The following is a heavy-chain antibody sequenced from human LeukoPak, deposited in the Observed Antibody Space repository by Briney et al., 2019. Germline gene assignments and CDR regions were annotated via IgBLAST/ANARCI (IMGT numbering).Heavy chain of an antibody. J-gene: IGHJ3*02. Sequence: SETLSLTCTVYGGSISSYYWSWIRQPPGKGLEWIGYIYYSGSTNYNPSLKSRVTISVDTSKNQFSLKLSSVTAADTAVYYCARVSGRGGYSYGLAIWGQGTMVTVSS. CDR1: GGSISSYY. CDR3: ARVSGRGGYSYGLAI. D-gene: IGHD5-18*01. V-gene: IGHV4-59*08. CDR2: IYYSGST.